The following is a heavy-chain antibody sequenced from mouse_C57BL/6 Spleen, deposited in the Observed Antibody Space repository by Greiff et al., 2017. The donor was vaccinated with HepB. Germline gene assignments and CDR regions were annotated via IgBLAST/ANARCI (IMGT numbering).Heavy chain of an antibody. D-gene: IGHD1-1*01. CDR1: GYTFTDYN. J-gene: IGHJ3*01. CDR2: INPNNGGT. CDR3: AREANYYGSPAWFAY. Sequence: EVQLQQSGPELVKPGASVKIPCKASGYTFTDYNMDWVKQSHGKSLEWIGDINPNNGGTIYNQKFKGKATLTVDKSSSTAYMELRSLTSEDTAGYYCAREANYYGSPAWFAYWGQGTLVTVSA. V-gene: IGHV1-18*01.